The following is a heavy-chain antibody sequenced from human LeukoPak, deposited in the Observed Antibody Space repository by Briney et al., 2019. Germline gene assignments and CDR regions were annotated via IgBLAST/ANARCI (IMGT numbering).Heavy chain of an antibody. CDR3: ARPTTYYYDSSGYFLDAFDI. CDR1: GFTFSSYG. CDR2: IWYDGSNK. Sequence: SGGSLRLSCAASGFTFSSYGMHWVRQAPGKGLEWVAVIWYDGSNKYYADSVKGRFTISRDDSKNTLYLQMNSLRAEDTAVYYCARPTTYYYDSSGYFLDAFDIWGQGTMVTVSS. J-gene: IGHJ3*02. V-gene: IGHV3-33*08. D-gene: IGHD3-22*01.